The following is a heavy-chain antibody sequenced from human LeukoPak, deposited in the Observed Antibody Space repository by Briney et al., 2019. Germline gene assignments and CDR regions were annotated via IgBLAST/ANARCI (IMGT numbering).Heavy chain of an antibody. V-gene: IGHV4-59*01. Sequence: SETLSPPCSVSGGSFSPYYWIWIRQPPGKGLEWIGYIYYSGSTNYNPSLQSRVTISVDTSKNQFSLRLSAVTAADTAVYYCARENSYYDSSGYYFGSGYFDYWGQGTLVTVSS. J-gene: IGHJ4*02. CDR1: GGSFSPYY. CDR2: IYYSGST. D-gene: IGHD3-22*01. CDR3: ARENSYYDSSGYYFGSGYFDY.